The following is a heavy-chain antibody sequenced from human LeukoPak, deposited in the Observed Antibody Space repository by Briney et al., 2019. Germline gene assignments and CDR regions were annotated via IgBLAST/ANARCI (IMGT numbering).Heavy chain of an antibody. CDR2: INHSGST. CDR1: GGSFSGYY. CDR3: AREVVDATPSRDYYYYMDV. J-gene: IGHJ6*03. D-gene: IGHD2-15*01. Sequence: PSETLSLTCAVYGGSFSGYYWSWIRQPPGKGLEWIGEINHSGSTNYNPFLKSRVTISVDTSKNQFSLKLSSVTAADTAVYYCAREVVDATPSRDYYYYMDVWGKGTTVTVSS. V-gene: IGHV4-34*01.